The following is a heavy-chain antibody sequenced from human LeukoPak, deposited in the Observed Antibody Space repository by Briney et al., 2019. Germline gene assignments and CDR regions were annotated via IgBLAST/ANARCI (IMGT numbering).Heavy chain of an antibody. J-gene: IGHJ4*02. CDR1: GFTFSNAW. CDR3: TTGNWGSFSY. Sequence: GGSLRLSCPASGFTFSNAWMNWVRQAPGKGLEWVGRIKSKTDGGTTDYVAPVKGRFTISRDDSKNTLYLQVNSLNTEDTAVYYCTTGNWGSFSYWGQGTLVTVSS. CDR2: IKSKTDGGTT. D-gene: IGHD7-27*01. V-gene: IGHV3-15*01.